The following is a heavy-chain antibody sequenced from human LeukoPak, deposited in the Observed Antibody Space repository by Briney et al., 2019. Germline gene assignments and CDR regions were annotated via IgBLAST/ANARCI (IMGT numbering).Heavy chain of an antibody. V-gene: IGHV3-53*01. D-gene: IGHD3-22*01. CDR2: LYTGGST. CDR1: GLTVSDNY. Sequence: GGSLRLSCAASGLTVSDNYMSWVRQAPGKGLEWVSILYTGGSTYYADSVKGRFTNSRDNSKNTVYLQMNSLRAEDTAVYFCARVDYYDSSTSPYWGQGTLVTVSS. J-gene: IGHJ4*02. CDR3: ARVDYYDSSTSPY.